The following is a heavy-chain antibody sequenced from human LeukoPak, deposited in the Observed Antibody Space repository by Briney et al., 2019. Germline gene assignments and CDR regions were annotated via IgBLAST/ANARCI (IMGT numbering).Heavy chain of an antibody. V-gene: IGHV3-30*02. D-gene: IGHD2-2*01. CDR1: GFTFSSYG. Sequence: GGSLRLSCAASGFTFSSYGMHWVRQAPGKALEWVAFIRYDGSNKYYADSVKGRFTISRDNSKNTLYLQMNSLRAEDTAVYYCAKEGSCSSTSCWGTDYWGQGTLVTVSS. CDR2: IRYDGSNK. J-gene: IGHJ4*02. CDR3: AKEGSCSSTSCWGTDY.